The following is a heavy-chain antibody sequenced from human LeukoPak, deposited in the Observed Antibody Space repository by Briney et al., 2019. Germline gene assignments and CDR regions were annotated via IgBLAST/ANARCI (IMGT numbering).Heavy chain of an antibody. Sequence: PSETLSLTCTVSGGSISSGDYYWSWIRQPPGKGLEWIGYIYYSGSTYYNPSLKSRVTISVDTSKNQFSLKLSSVTAADTAVYYCARGLISIAARPSAFDIWGQGTMVTVSS. CDR3: ARGLISIAARPSAFDI. CDR2: IYYSGST. J-gene: IGHJ3*02. V-gene: IGHV4-30-4*08. D-gene: IGHD6-6*01. CDR1: GGSISSGDYY.